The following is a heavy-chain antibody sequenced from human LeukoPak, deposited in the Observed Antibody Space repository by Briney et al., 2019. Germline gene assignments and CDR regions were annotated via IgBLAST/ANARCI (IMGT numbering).Heavy chain of an antibody. CDR2: IYYSGST. Sequence: SETLSLTCTVSGGSISSYYWSWIRQPPGKGLEWIGYIYYSGSTNYNPSLKSRVTISVDTSKNLFSLKLSSVTAADTAVYYCARSYGSGSYYTIDYWGQGTLVTVSS. V-gene: IGHV4-59*01. D-gene: IGHD3-10*01. CDR1: GGSISSYY. CDR3: ARSYGSGSYYTIDY. J-gene: IGHJ4*02.